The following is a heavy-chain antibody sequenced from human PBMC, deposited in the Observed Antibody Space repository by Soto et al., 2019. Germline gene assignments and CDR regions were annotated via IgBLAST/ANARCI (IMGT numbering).Heavy chain of an antibody. D-gene: IGHD3-16*01. CDR3: ERPGITLGGVV. J-gene: IGHJ4*02. CDR1: GGSFKSGSYS. Sequence: SETLSLTCTVSGGSFKSGSYSWSWIRQPPGKGLEWIGYVYHTGRTSYNPSLKSRVTISVDTSNNQFSLKLSSVTAADTAIYYFERPGITLGGVVWGQGILVTVSS. CDR2: VYHTGRT. V-gene: IGHV4-61*01.